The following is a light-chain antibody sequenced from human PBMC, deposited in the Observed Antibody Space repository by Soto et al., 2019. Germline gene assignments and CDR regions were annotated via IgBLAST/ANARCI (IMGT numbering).Light chain of an antibody. CDR1: QTISSW. V-gene: IGKV1-39*01. CDR2: AAY. J-gene: IGKJ2*01. Sequence: EIQRTQSPSTLAGPVGDRGSISCRASQTISSWLAWYQQKPGKAPKLLIYAAYYLVSGVPSRFSGSGSGTDFTLTISSLQPEDFATYYCQQSYKTPYTFGQGTQLEIK. CDR3: QQSYKTPYT.